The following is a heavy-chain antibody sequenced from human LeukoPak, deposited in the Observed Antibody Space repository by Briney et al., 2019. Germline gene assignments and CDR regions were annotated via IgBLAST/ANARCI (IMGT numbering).Heavy chain of an antibody. Sequence: GESLKISCKGSGYSFTSYWIGWVRQMPGKGLEWMGIIYPGDSDTRYSPSFQGQVTISADKSISTAYLQWSSLKASDTAMYYCVRLISSPYCSGGSCYSAHNWFDPWGQGTLVTVSS. CDR3: VRLISSPYCSGGSCYSAHNWFDP. V-gene: IGHV5-51*01. J-gene: IGHJ5*02. CDR2: IYPGDSDT. CDR1: GYSFTSYW. D-gene: IGHD2-15*01.